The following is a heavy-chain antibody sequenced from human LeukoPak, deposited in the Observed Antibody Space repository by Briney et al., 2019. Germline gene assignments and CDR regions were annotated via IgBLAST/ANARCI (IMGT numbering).Heavy chain of an antibody. CDR3: AKDSPYAYYGSGSYWDY. J-gene: IGHJ4*02. V-gene: IGHV3-23*01. Sequence: GGSLRLSCAASGFTVSSYWMSWVRQGPGEGLEWVSAISGSDSTYYADSVRGRVTICTDNSSKTLYVLMNSLRAEDTAVYYCAKDSPYAYYGSGSYWDYWGQGTLVTVSS. CDR1: GFTVSSYW. D-gene: IGHD3-10*01. CDR2: ISGSDST.